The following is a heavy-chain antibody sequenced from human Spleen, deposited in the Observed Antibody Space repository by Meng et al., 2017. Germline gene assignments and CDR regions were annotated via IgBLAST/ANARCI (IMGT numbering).Heavy chain of an antibody. CDR1: VYTITGYG. J-gene: IGHJ4*02. Sequence: QVQLVQSVAKVKKAGASIKVSCKDSVYTITGYGLCWVRQAPGHGLEWMAWLGTHPGNTSHAPKFLGRVTVTADTATATAYMELRSLRSADTAVYYCARGTPGRSYCDYWGLGTLVTVSS. CDR2: LGTHPGNT. CDR3: ARGTPGRSYCDY. D-gene: IGHD3-10*01. V-gene: IGHV1-18*01.